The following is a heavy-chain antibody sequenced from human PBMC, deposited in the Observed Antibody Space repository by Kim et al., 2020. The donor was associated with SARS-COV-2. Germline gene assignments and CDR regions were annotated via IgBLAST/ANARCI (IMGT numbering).Heavy chain of an antibody. Sequence: GGSLRLSCSVSGFTFSNDWMSWVRQTPGKGLEWVANIRQDGNEKYYVDSVKGRFTISRENANNSLFLQMNSLRAEDTAVYYCAKGSGSSVFHYWGQGTLVTVS. D-gene: IGHD3-10*01. V-gene: IGHV3-7*01. CDR2: IRQDGNEK. CDR3: AKGSGSSVFHY. CDR1: GFTFSNDW. J-gene: IGHJ4*02.